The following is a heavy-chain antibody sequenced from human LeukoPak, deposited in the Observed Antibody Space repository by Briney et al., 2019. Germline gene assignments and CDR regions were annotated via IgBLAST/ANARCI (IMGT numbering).Heavy chain of an antibody. CDR3: ARLVGSSSGHYYFDY. Sequence: SETLSLTCTVYGGSISSSSYYWGWIRQPPGKGLEWIGSIYYSGSTYYNPSLKSRVTISVDTSKNQFSLKLSSVTAADTAVYYCARLVGSSSGHYYFDYWGQGTLVTVSS. J-gene: IGHJ4*02. V-gene: IGHV4-39*01. CDR2: IYYSGST. CDR1: GGSISSSSYY. D-gene: IGHD6-6*01.